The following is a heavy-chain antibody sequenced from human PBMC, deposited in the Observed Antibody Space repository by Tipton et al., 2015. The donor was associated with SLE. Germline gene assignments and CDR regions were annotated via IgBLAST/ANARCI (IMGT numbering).Heavy chain of an antibody. D-gene: IGHD2/OR15-2a*01. Sequence: TLSLTCTVSGGSIGSSSYYWGWIRQPPGKGLEWIGTTHYSGSTFYNPSLKSRVTISVDMSKNHLSLKLTSVTAADTAVYFCARSSSVRTLLWPTFAYWGQGTLVTVSS. J-gene: IGHJ4*02. V-gene: IGHV4-39*02. CDR2: THYSGST. CDR3: ARSSSVRTLLWPTFAY. CDR1: GGSIGSSSYY.